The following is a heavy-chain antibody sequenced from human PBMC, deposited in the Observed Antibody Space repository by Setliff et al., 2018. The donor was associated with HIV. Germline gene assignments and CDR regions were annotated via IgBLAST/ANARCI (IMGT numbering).Heavy chain of an antibody. D-gene: IGHD3-16*01. CDR3: AGVPGGGGNWFDP. J-gene: IGHJ5*02. V-gene: IGHV1-18*01. CDR1: GYSFSNFG. Sequence: ASVKVSCKASGYSFSNFGVSWVRQAPGQGLEWMGWISASNGNTKYSQKVQGRVTMTIDTSTSTAYMELTSLTSEDTAMYFCAGVPGGGGNWFDPWGQGTLVTVSS. CDR2: ISASNGNT.